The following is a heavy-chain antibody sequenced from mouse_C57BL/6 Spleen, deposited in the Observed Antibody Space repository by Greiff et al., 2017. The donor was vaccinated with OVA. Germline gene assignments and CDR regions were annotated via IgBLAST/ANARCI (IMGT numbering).Heavy chain of an antibody. V-gene: IGHV1-64*01. CDR1: GYTFTSYW. Sequence: VQLQESGAELVKPGASVTLSCTASGYTFTSYWMHWVRQRPGQGLEWIGMIHPNSGSTNYNEKFKSKATLTVDTSSSTAYMQLSSLTSEYSAVYYCARASYYGSRGWYFDVWGTGTTVTVSS. CDR3: ARASYYGSRGWYFDV. CDR2: IHPNSGST. D-gene: IGHD1-1*01. J-gene: IGHJ1*03.